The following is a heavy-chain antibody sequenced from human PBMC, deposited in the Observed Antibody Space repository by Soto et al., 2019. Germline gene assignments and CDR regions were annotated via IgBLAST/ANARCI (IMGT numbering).Heavy chain of an antibody. V-gene: IGHV1-2*02. CDR1: GYPVTAYY. CDR3: ARGGGVGVSGSAAFDM. J-gene: IGHJ3*02. D-gene: IGHD3-3*01. CDR2: INPATGGA. Sequence: QLHLVQSGADVKKPGASVTVSCSASGYPVTAYYMHWVRQAPGRGLEWMGWINPATGGAKYTQTSQGRFPQTGAAPTSSVFMELTALTSKNTAVFSGARGGGVGVSGSAAFDMWGQGTLVTVSS.